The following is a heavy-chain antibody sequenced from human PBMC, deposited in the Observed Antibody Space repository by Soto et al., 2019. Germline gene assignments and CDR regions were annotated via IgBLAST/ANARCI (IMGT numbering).Heavy chain of an antibody. J-gene: IGHJ6*02. CDR3: ASEYSSSSPLSPLYYYYGMDV. CDR2: ISSSGSTI. Sequence: GGSLRLSCAASGFTFSDYYMSWIRQAPGKGLEWVSYISSSGSTIYYADSVKGRFTISRDNAKNSLYLQMNSLRAEDTAVYYCASEYSSSSPLSPLYYYYGMDVWGQGTTVTVSS. CDR1: GFTFSDYY. V-gene: IGHV3-11*01. D-gene: IGHD6-6*01.